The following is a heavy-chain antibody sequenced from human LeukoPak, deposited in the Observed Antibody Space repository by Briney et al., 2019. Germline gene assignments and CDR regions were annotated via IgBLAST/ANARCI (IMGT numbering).Heavy chain of an antibody. CDR2: IIPIFGTA. V-gene: IGHV1-69*06. Sequence: RASVKVSCKASGGTFSSYAISWVRQAPGQGLEWMGGIIPIFGTANYAQKFQGRATITADKSTSTAYMELSSLRSEDTAVYYCAKSYYDSSGYRGDLEYWGQGTLVTVSS. D-gene: IGHD3-22*01. J-gene: IGHJ4*02. CDR1: GGTFSSYA. CDR3: AKSYYDSSGYRGDLEY.